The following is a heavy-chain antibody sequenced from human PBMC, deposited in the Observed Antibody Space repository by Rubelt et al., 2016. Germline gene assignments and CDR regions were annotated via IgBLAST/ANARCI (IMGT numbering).Heavy chain of an antibody. CDR3: AGDSGYDLNAFDV. CDR2: LYSGGTT. Sequence: EVQLVESGGGLIQPGGSLRLSCAVSGFTVSSTYMTWVRQAPGKGLEWVSVLYSGGTTYYADSVKGRFTISRDNSKNTRLLQINSLRAEETAVYYCAGDSGYDLNAFDVWGQGTKVTVSS. CDR1: GFTVSSTY. D-gene: IGHD5-12*01. J-gene: IGHJ3*01. V-gene: IGHV3-53*01.